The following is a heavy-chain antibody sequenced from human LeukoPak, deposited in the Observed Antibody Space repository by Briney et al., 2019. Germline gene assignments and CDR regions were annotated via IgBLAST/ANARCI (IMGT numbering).Heavy chain of an antibody. Sequence: PGRSLRLSCAASGFTFSSYGMHWVRQAPGKGLEWVAVISYDGSNKYYADSVKGRFTTSRDNSKNTLYLQMNSLRAEDTAVYYCAKGGPAETWGQGTLVTVSS. CDR3: AKGGPAET. CDR2: ISYDGSNK. V-gene: IGHV3-30*18. CDR1: GFTFSSYG. D-gene: IGHD2-2*01. J-gene: IGHJ4*02.